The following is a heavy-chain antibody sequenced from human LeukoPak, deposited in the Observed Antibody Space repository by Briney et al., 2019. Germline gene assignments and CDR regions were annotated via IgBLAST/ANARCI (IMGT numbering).Heavy chain of an antibody. CDR2: IGSRGGGT. V-gene: IGHV3-23*01. D-gene: IGHD1-26*01. CDR3: AKEELEDF. J-gene: IGHJ3*01. CDR1: GLTFRKYA. Sequence: GGSLRLSCTASGLTFRKYAMRWVRPAPGKGLEWVSSIGSRGGGTSYADSVKGRFTVSRDNSKNTLYLQMNSLRADDTALYYCAKEELEDFWGHGTMVTVSS.